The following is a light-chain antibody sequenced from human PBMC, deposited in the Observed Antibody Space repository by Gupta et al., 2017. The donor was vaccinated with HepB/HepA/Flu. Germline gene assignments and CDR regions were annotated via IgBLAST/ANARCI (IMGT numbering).Light chain of an antibody. J-gene: IGKJ5*01. V-gene: IGKV1-9*01. CDR1: QDINSY. CDR2: TAS. Sequence: DIQLTQTLSFLSVSLGDRVTIISRASQDINSYLIWYQQKPGRAPNLLIYTASTLQGRVPSRFSGSGSGRAFTLTISSLQPEDDVTNYCRQVDSYPLTFGQGTQLDIK. CDR3: RQVDSYPLT.